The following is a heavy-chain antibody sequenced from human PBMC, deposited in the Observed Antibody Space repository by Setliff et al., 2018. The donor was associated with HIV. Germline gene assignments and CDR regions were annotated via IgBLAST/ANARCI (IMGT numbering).Heavy chain of an antibody. D-gene: IGHD1-20*01. Sequence: GGSLRLSCAASGFTLSSYWMHWVRQAPGTGLVYVSHINGDGSTTTYADSVKGRFTISRDNAKNTLYLQMNSLRAEDTAVYYCARYNWNPLGYRFDYWGQGTLVTVSS. CDR3: ARYNWNPLGYRFDY. J-gene: IGHJ4*02. V-gene: IGHV3-74*01. CDR1: GFTLSSYW. CDR2: INGDGSTT.